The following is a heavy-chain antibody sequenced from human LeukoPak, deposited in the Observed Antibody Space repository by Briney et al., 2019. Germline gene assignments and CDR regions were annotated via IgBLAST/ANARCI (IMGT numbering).Heavy chain of an antibody. D-gene: IGHD5-24*01. J-gene: IGHJ4*02. CDR1: GFSFSRYA. CDR3: ARATQPLEMALDY. Sequence: GGSLRLSCVASGFSFSRYAMHWVRQAPGKGLEWLAGISYDGRPKFYTDSVKGRFDISRDNSKNTLFLQMNSLRGDDTAMYYCARATQPLEMALDYWGQGTLVTVSS. V-gene: IGHV3-30*03. CDR2: ISYDGRPK.